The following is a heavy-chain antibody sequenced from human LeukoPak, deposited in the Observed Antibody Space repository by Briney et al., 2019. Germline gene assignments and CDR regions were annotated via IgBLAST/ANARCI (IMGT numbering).Heavy chain of an antibody. CDR1: EGSFGSYV. V-gene: IGHV1-69*13. Sequence: GFSVKVSRTASEGSFGSYVISWVRQAPGQGLEWMGGIIPIFGTAHYAQKFQGRLTITADESTSTVYMEMSSLRSEDTAMYYCAKEGDTALVTGYFDLWGRGTLVTVSA. CDR2: IIPIFGTA. D-gene: IGHD5-18*01. CDR3: AKEGDTALVTGYFDL. J-gene: IGHJ2*01.